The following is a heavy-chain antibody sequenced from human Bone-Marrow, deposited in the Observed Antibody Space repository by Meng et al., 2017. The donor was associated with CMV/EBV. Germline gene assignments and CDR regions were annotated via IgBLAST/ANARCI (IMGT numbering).Heavy chain of an antibody. CDR1: GGTFSSYA. Sequence: SVKVSCKASGGTFSSYAISWVRQAPGQGLEWMGGIIPIFGTANYAQKFQGRVTITTDEATSTAYMELSSLRSEDTAVYYCASGGVSHRPSIAARRGFGDWFDPWGQGTLVTVSS. V-gene: IGHV1-69*05. CDR2: IIPIFGTA. D-gene: IGHD6-6*01. CDR3: ASGGVSHRPSIAARRGFGDWFDP. J-gene: IGHJ5*02.